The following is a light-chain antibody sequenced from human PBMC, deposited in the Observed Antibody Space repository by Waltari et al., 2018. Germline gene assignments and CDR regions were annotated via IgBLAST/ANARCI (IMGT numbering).Light chain of an antibody. Sequence: QSALTQPASVSGSPGQSVTIFCTGTSNDVGGYNSVSWYQEHPGQAPIVIIYDVSDGPSWVSDRFSGSKSGNTASLTISGLQAEDEADYYCSSQSSNNVVLFGGGTKLTVL. CDR2: DVS. J-gene: IGLJ2*01. CDR3: SSQSSNNVVL. CDR1: SNDVGGYNS. V-gene: IGLV2-14*01.